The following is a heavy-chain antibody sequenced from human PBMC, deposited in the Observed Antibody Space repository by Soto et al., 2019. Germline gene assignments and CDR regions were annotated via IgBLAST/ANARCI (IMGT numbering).Heavy chain of an antibody. V-gene: IGHV1-18*04. J-gene: IGHJ6*02. Sequence: ASVKVSCKASGYTFTSYGISWVRQAPGQGLEWMGWTSAYNGNTNYAQKLQGRVTMTTDTSTSTAYMELRSLRSDDTAVYYCARGGSSWYSYYYGMDVWGQGTTVTVSS. D-gene: IGHD6-13*01. CDR2: TSAYNGNT. CDR1: GYTFTSYG. CDR3: ARGGSSWYSYYYGMDV.